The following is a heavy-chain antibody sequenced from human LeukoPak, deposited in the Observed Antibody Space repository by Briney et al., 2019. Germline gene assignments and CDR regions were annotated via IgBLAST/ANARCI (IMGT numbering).Heavy chain of an antibody. CDR3: ARVVVGATDYNYYYGLDV. CDR2: ISFDGSKR. D-gene: IGHD1-26*01. J-gene: IGHJ6*02. Sequence: GGSLRLSCAASGFIFSNYVFHWVRQAPGKGLEWVTLISFDGSKRHYAASVEGRFTISRDNSNNTVSLQMNSLRAEDTAVYYCARVVVGATDYNYYYGLDVWGQGTTVTVSS. V-gene: IGHV3-30-3*01. CDR1: GFIFSNYV.